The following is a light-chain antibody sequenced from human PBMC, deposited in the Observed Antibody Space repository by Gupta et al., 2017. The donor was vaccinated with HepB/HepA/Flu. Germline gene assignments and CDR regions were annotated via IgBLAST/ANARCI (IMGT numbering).Light chain of an antibody. V-gene: IGLV3-21*03. Sequence: SYVLTQPRSVSVAPGKTARITCGGDDIGGKSVHWYQQKAGQAPMVVVHDDPDRPSGSPDRFSGSNSGNTATLTITRVEAGDEADYYCQVWDTSGDHPVFGIGTKVTV. J-gene: IGLJ1*01. CDR3: QVWDTSGDHPV. CDR2: DDP. CDR1: DIGGKS.